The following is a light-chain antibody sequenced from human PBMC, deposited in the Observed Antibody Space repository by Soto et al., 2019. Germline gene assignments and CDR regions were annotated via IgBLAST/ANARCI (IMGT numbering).Light chain of an antibody. CDR1: QSVSSN. V-gene: IGKV3-15*01. CDR2: GAS. CDR3: QMYNNLPPT. J-gene: IGKJ5*01. Sequence: EIVMTQSPATLSVSPGERATLSCRASQSVSSNLAWYQQIPGQAPRLLIYGASTRATGIPARFSGSGSGTEFTLSIRSLQSEDFAVYYCQMYNNLPPTFGQGTRLEIK.